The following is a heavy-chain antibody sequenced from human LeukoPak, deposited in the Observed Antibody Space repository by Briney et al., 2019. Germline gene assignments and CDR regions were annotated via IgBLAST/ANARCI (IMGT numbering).Heavy chain of an antibody. CDR1: DGSITSNVYH. Sequence: KPSETLSLTCTVSDGSITSNVYHWGWIRQPPGKGLEYMGSINHSGSTHCHPSLKSRVTLSVDTSKNQFSLKVNSVTAADTAVYYCARLVGIAADGTGGDYWGQGTLVTVSS. D-gene: IGHD6-13*01. CDR3: ARLVGIAADGTGGDY. J-gene: IGHJ4*02. V-gene: IGHV4-39*01. CDR2: INHSGST.